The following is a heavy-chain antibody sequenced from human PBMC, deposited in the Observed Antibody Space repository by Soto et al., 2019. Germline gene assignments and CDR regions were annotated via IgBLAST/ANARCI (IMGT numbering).Heavy chain of an antibody. CDR1: GGSISTYY. D-gene: IGHD6-6*01. V-gene: IGHV4-59*01. Sequence: PSETLSLTCTVSGGSISTYYWTWIRQSPGKGPEWIAYIYHSGSTNYNPSFRSRATISVDTSKNQYSLNLTSVTAADTAVYYCARGGCRSCRLAPWGQGTLVTVSS. J-gene: IGHJ5*02. CDR2: IYHSGST. CDR3: ARGGCRSCRLAP.